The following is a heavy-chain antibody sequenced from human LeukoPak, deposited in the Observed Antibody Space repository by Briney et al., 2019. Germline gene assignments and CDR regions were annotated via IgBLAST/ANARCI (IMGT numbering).Heavy chain of an antibody. V-gene: IGHV5-51*01. CDR2: IFPGDSDT. J-gene: IGHJ6*02. CDR1: GYRFTSYW. D-gene: IGHD3-16*01. CDR3: ARHRSPYYDYVWGTPFGGMDV. Sequence: GESLKISCKGSGYRFTSYWIGWVRQMPGKGLEWMGIIFPGDSDTRYSPSFQGQVTISADKSISTAYLQWSSLKASDTAMYYCARHRSPYYDYVWGTPFGGMDVWGQGTTVTVSS.